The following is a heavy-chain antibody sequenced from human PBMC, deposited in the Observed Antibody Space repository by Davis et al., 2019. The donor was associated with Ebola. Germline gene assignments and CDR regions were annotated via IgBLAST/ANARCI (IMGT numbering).Heavy chain of an antibody. CDR1: GYTFINYH. D-gene: IGHD1-1*01. J-gene: IGHJ4*02. CDR2: IHPSGGRT. Sequence: ASVKVSCKASGYTFINYHMHWVRQAPGQGLEWMGIIHPSGGRTTYAQKFQGRVTMTRDTSTSTDYMELSSLTSEDTAVYYCARDFAQHWTFDYWGQGTLVTVSS. CDR3: ARDFAQHWTFDY. V-gene: IGHV1-46*01.